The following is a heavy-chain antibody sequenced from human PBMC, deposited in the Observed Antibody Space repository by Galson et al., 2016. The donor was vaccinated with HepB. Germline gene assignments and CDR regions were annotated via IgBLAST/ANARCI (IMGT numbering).Heavy chain of an antibody. J-gene: IGHJ4*02. CDR3: AREIPTTGYSED. V-gene: IGHV1-46*01. Sequence: SVKVSCKESGYTFSNYYMHWVRQAPGQGLEWMGVISPSGTMTKYAQTFQGRVTMTRDTSTNTVYMQLSSLISEGTAVYFCAREIPTTGYSEDWGQGTLVTVSS. D-gene: IGHD3-9*01. CDR2: ISPSGTMT. CDR1: GYTFSNYY.